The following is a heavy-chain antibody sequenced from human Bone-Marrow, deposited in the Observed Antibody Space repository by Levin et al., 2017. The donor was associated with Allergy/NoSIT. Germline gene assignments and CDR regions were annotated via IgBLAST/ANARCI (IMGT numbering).Heavy chain of an antibody. Sequence: ASVKVSCKASGGTFSSYAISWVRQAPGQGLEWMGGIIPIFGTANYAQKFQGRVTITADESTSTAYMELSSLRSEDTAVYYCATGIAAAGTPAEYFQHWGQGTLVTVSS. CDR1: GGTFSSYA. V-gene: IGHV1-69*13. D-gene: IGHD6-13*01. CDR2: IIPIFGTA. CDR3: ATGIAAAGTPAEYFQH. J-gene: IGHJ1*01.